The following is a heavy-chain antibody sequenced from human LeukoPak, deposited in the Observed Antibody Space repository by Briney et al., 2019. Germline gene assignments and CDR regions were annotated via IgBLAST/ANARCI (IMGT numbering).Heavy chain of an antibody. V-gene: IGHV1-18*01. CDR3: ARDLRGDSSGYYYGYFDY. D-gene: IGHD3-22*01. J-gene: IGHJ4*02. CDR2: ISAYNGNT. CDR1: GYTFTSYG. Sequence: ASVKVSCKASGYTFTSYGISWVRQAPGQGLEWMGWISAYNGNTNYAQKLQGRVTMTTDTSTSTAYMELRSLRSDDTAVYYCARDLRGDSSGYYYGYFDYWGQGTLVPVSS.